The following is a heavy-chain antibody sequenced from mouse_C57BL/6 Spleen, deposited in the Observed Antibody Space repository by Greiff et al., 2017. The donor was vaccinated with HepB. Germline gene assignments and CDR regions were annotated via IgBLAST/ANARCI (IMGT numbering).Heavy chain of an antibody. CDR1: GYTFTDYY. J-gene: IGHJ1*03. CDR3: ARATAPDFDV. V-gene: IGHV1-26*01. Sequence: EVQLQQSGPELVKPGASVKISCKASGYTFTDYYMNWVKQSHGKSLEWIGDINPNNGGTSYNQKFKGKATLTVDNSSSTAYMELRSLTSEDSAVYYWARATAPDFDVWGTGTTVTVSS. CDR2: INPNNGGT.